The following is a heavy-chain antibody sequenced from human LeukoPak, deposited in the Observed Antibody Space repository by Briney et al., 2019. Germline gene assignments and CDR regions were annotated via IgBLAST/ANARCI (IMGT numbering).Heavy chain of an antibody. J-gene: IGHJ4*02. CDR2: IYHSGST. Sequence: SETLSLTCAVYGGSFSGYYWNWIRQPPGKGLEWIGEIYHSGSTNYNPSLKSRVTISVDKSKNQFSLKLSSVTAADTAVYYCARRSYYFDYWGQGTLVTVSS. CDR1: GGSFSGYY. D-gene: IGHD3-10*01. CDR3: ARRSYYFDY. V-gene: IGHV4-34*01.